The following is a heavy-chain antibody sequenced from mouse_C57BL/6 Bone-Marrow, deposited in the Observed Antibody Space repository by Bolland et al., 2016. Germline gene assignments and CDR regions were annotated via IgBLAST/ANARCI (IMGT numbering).Heavy chain of an antibody. J-gene: IGHJ2*01. Sequence: YNQKFKGKATLTVDKSSSTAYMELRSLTSEDTAVYYCARSRFFDYWGQGTT. CDR3: ARSRFFDY. V-gene: IGHV1-18*01.